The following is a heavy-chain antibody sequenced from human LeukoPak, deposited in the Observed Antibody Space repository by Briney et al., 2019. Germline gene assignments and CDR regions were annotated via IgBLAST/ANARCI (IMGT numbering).Heavy chain of an antibody. CDR3: AKWGDAFEL. CDR2: IYTSGST. Sequence: SETLSLTCSVSGGSITYYYCNWIRQAPGKGLEWIGYIYTSGSTNYNPTLKRRVTMSVDTSNNQVSLKLSSVTAADTAVYYCAKWGDAFELWGEGTMVSVSS. D-gene: IGHD2-8*01. CDR1: GGSITYYY. V-gene: IGHV4-4*09. J-gene: IGHJ3*01.